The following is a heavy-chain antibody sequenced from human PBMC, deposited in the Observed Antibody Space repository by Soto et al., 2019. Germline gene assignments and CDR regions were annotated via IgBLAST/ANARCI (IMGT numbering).Heavy chain of an antibody. D-gene: IGHD5-18*01. CDR1: GGTFSSYA. CDR3: GRALRVDTAMVRDNWFDP. Sequence: QVQLVQSGAEVKKPGSSVKVSCKASGGTFSSYAISWVRQAPGQGLEWMGGIIPIFGTANYAQKFQGRVTITADESTSTAYMELSSLRSEDTAVYYCGRALRVDTAMVRDNWFDPWGQGTLVTVSS. J-gene: IGHJ5*02. V-gene: IGHV1-69*01. CDR2: IIPIFGTA.